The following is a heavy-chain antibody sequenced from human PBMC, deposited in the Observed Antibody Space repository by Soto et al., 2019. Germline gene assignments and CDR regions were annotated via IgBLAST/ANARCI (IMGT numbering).Heavy chain of an antibody. J-gene: IGHJ3*02. CDR3: ARVAVTMIVVVTVNDAFDI. CDR1: GGSISSGGYY. D-gene: IGHD3-22*01. CDR2: IYYSGST. V-gene: IGHV4-31*03. Sequence: QVQLQESGPGLVKPSQTLSLTCTVSGGSISSGGYYWSWIRQHPGKGLEWIGYIYYSGSTYYNPSLKSRVIISVDTSKNQFSLKLSSVTAADTAVYYCARVAVTMIVVVTVNDAFDIWGQGTMVTVSS.